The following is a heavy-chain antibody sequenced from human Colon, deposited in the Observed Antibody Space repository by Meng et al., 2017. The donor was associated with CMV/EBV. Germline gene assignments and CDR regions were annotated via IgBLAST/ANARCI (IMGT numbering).Heavy chain of an antibody. CDR2: ISSSSSTI. CDR1: GFTFSSYS. V-gene: IGHV3-48*04. CDR3: ARDQCSSTSCFYYYYGMDV. D-gene: IGHD2-2*01. Sequence: GESLKISCAASGFTFSSYSMNWVRQAPGKGLEWVSYISSSSSTIYYADSVKGRFTISRDNAKNSLYLQMNSLRAEDTAVYYCARDQCSSTSCFYYYYGMDVWGQGTTVTVLL. J-gene: IGHJ6*02.